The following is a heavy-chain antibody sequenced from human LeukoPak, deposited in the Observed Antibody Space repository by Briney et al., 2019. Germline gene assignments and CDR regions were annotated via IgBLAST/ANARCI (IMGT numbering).Heavy chain of an antibody. CDR1: GFSITKYY. J-gene: IGHJ4*02. Sequence: GGSLRLSCAAAGFSITKYYMGWVRQAPGKGLEWVSVVWTAGATNYADSLKGRLTISKDNSKNMAYLQMISVSAEDTATYYCVRGDPSGSGTNSFDYWGQGTVVTVSS. CDR2: VWTAGAT. D-gene: IGHD3-10*01. CDR3: VRGDPSGSGTNSFDY. V-gene: IGHV3-53*01.